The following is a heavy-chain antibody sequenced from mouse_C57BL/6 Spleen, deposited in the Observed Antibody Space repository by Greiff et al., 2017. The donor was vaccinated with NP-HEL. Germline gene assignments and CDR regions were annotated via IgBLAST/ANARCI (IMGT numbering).Heavy chain of an antibody. CDR2: IDPENGDT. Sequence: VQLKESGAELVRPGASVKLSCTASGFNIKDDYMHWVKQRPEQGLEWIGWIDPENGDTEYASKFQGKATITADPSSNTAYLQLSSLTSEDTAVYYCTTFDGYYGYWGQGTTLTVSS. CDR3: TTFDGYYGY. D-gene: IGHD2-3*01. J-gene: IGHJ2*01. V-gene: IGHV14-4*01. CDR1: GFNIKDDY.